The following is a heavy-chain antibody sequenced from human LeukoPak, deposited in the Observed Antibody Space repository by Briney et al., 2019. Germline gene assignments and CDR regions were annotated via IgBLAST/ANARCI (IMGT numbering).Heavy chain of an antibody. J-gene: IGHJ6*02. V-gene: IGHV3-23*01. CDR1: GVTFSSYA. CDR2: ISGSGGST. CDR3: ARDGRKIYYYYGMDV. Sequence: GGSLRLSCAASGVTFSSYAMNWVRQAPGKGLEWVSAISGSGGSTYYADSVKGRFTISRDNSKNTLYLQMNSLRAEDTAVYYCARDGRKIYYYYGMDVWGQGTTVTVSS.